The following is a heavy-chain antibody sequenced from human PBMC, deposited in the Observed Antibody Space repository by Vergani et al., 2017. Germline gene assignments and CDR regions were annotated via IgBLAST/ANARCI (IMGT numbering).Heavy chain of an antibody. CDR3: ARDQSRSDAFDI. Sequence: EVQLVESGGGLVQPGGSLRLSCAASGFTFSSYWMHWVRQAPGKGLVWVSRINSDGSSTSYADSVKGRFTISRDNAKNTLYLQINSLRAEDTAVYYCARDQSRSDAFDIWGQGTMVTVSS. CDR2: INSDGSST. D-gene: IGHD1-14*01. V-gene: IGHV3-74*01. CDR1: GFTFSSYW. J-gene: IGHJ3*02.